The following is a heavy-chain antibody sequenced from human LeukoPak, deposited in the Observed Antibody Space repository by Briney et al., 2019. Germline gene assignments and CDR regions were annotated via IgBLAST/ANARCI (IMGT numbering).Heavy chain of an antibody. V-gene: IGHV4-31*03. CDR1: GGSISSGGYY. CDR2: IYYSGST. CDR3: ARTKLYSSGWYTATHQGPYAFDI. Sequence: SQTLSLTCTVSGGSISSGGYYWSWIRQHPGKGLEWIGYIYYSGSTYYNPSLKSRVTISVDTSKNQFSLKLSSVTAADTAVYYCARTKLYSSGWYTATHQGPYAFDIWGQGTMVTVSS. D-gene: IGHD6-19*01. J-gene: IGHJ3*02.